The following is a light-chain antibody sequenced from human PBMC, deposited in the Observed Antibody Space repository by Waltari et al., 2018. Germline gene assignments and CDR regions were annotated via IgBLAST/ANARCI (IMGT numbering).Light chain of an antibody. CDR2: GAS. J-gene: IGKJ3*01. CDR1: QIFSSRY. V-gene: IGKV3-20*01. CDR3: QQYGRSPFT. Sequence: EIVLTQSPGTLSLSPGERATLSCRATQIFSSRYLAWYQQKPGQAPRPLIYGASSRATGIPDSVSGSGSGTDFTLTISRLEPEDFAVYYCQQYGRSPFTFGPGTKVDIK.